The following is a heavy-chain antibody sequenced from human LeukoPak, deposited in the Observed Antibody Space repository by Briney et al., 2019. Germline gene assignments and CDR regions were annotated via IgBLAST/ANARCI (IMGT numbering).Heavy chain of an antibody. CDR3: AAWFGESVP. V-gene: IGHV3-7*01. CDR1: GFTFTSAW. J-gene: IGHJ5*02. Sequence: GGSLRLSCAASGFTFTSAWMSWLRQTPEKGLEWVAHMNEDGSGRFYVDSARGRFTISRDDTQNSVYLQMNSLRVEDTAVYYCAAWFGESVPWGQGTLVTVSS. D-gene: IGHD3-10*01. CDR2: MNEDGSGR.